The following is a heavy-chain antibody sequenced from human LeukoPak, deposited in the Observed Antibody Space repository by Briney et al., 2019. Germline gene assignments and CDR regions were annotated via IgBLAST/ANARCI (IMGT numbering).Heavy chain of an antibody. D-gene: IGHD6-19*01. CDR2: TYYRSKWYN. CDR3: ARDSRIPQIISVEAFDI. Sequence: SQTLSLTCAISGDSVSSNSAAWNWIRQSPSRGLEWLGRTYYRSKWYNDYAVSVKSRITINPDTSKNQFSLQLNSVTPEDTAVYYCARDSRIPQIISVEAFDIWGQGTMVTVSS. V-gene: IGHV6-1*01. CDR1: GDSVSSNSAA. J-gene: IGHJ3*02.